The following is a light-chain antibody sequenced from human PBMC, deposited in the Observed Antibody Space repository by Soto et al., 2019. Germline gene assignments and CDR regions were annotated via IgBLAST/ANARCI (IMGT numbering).Light chain of an antibody. J-gene: IGLJ1*01. CDR2: DVS. Sequence: QSVLTQPASVSGSPGQSITISCTGTNSDVGGYSYVSWYQQHPGKAPKLMIYDVSNRPSGVSNRFSASKSGNTASLTISGLQAEDEAEYYCSSYASSTTFVFGTGTKVT. V-gene: IGLV2-14*03. CDR3: SSYASSTTFV. CDR1: NSDVGGYSY.